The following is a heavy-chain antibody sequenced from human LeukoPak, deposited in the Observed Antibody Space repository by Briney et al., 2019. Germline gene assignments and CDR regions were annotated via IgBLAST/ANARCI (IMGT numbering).Heavy chain of an antibody. J-gene: IGHJ4*02. CDR1: GFTFSSYA. CDR3: ARRYCSGGSCYSLDY. Sequence: PGGSLRLSCAASGFTFSSYAMHWVRQAPGKGLEWVAVISYDGSNKYYADSVKGRFTISRDNSKNTLYLQMNSLRAEDTAVYYCARRYCSGGSCYSLDYWGQGTLVTVSS. D-gene: IGHD2-15*01. V-gene: IGHV3-30-3*01. CDR2: ISYDGSNK.